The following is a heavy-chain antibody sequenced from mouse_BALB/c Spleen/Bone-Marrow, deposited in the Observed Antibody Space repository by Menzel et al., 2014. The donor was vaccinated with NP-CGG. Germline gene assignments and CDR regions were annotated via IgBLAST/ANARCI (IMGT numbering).Heavy chain of an antibody. J-gene: IGHJ2*01. Sequence: EVQLQQSGAELVKPGASVKLSCTASGFNIKDTYMHWVKQRPEQGLEWIGRIDPANGNTKYDPKFQGKATITADTSSNTAYLQLSSLTSEDTAVYYCARYLYGVDFDYWGQGTTLTVSS. D-gene: IGHD1-1*01. CDR1: GFNIKDTY. CDR2: IDPANGNT. V-gene: IGHV14-3*02. CDR3: ARYLYGVDFDY.